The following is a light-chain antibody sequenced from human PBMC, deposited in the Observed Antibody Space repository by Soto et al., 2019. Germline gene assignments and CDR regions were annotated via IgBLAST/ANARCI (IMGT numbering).Light chain of an antibody. Sequence: DIQMTQSPSSVSASVGDRVTITCRATQVISSWLAWYQQKPGKAPKLLIYATSNFQSGVPSRFSGSGSGTDFTLTITSLQPEDFATYYCQQANSFPYTFGQGTKLEIK. CDR3: QQANSFPYT. V-gene: IGKV1-12*01. CDR1: QVISSW. J-gene: IGKJ2*01. CDR2: ATS.